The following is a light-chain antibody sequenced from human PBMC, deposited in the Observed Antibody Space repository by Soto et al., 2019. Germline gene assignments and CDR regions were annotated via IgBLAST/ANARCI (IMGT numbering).Light chain of an antibody. CDR2: AAS. Sequence: DIQMTQSPSSLSASVGDRDTITCRASQSISSYLNWYQQKPGKATKLLIYAASSLQSGVPSRFSGSGSGTDFTLTISSLQPEDFATYYCQQRDSTLWTFGQGTKVEIK. V-gene: IGKV1-39*01. CDR3: QQRDSTLWT. J-gene: IGKJ1*01. CDR1: QSISSY.